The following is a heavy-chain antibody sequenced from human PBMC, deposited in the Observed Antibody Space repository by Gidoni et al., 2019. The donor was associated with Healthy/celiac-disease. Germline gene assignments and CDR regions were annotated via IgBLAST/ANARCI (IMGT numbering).Heavy chain of an antibody. J-gene: IGHJ6*02. D-gene: IGHD2-2*02. Sequence: QVQLVQSGAEAKKPGASVKVSCRASGYTFTSHYMHWMRQAPGQGLEGMGIINPSGGSTSYAQKFQGRVTMTRDTSTSTVYMELSSLRSEDTAVYYCARSVVPAAISADYGMDVWGQGTTVTVSS. V-gene: IGHV1-46*01. CDR1: GYTFTSHY. CDR2: INPSGGST. CDR3: ARSVVPAAISADYGMDV.